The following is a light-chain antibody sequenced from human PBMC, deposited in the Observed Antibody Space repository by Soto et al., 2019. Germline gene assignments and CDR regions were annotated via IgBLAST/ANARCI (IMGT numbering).Light chain of an antibody. J-gene: IGKJ1*01. CDR2: GAS. CDR3: QQYGSSPLT. CDR1: QSVSSSY. V-gene: IGKV3-20*01. Sequence: ENAFTQSPGTLSLSPGERATLSCRASQSVSSSYLAWYQQKPGQAPRLLIYGASSRATGIPDRFSGSGSGTDFTLTISRLEPEDVALYYCQQYGSSPLTFGQGTKVDIK.